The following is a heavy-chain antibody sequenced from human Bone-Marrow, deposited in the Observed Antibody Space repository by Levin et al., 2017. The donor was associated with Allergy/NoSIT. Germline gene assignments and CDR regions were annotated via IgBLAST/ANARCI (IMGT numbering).Heavy chain of an antibody. V-gene: IGHV3-48*01. CDR2: ISSGRPI. Sequence: GGSLRLSCAASGFTFSAYSMTWVRQAPGKGLEWISYISSGRPIHYADSVKGRSTISRDNAKNSVDLQMHNLRVEDKAVYYCAKVSYDSWSFFGLDQWGLGTLVTVSS. D-gene: IGHD3-3*02. CDR1: GFTFSAYS. CDR3: AKVSYDSWSFFGLDQ. J-gene: IGHJ4*02.